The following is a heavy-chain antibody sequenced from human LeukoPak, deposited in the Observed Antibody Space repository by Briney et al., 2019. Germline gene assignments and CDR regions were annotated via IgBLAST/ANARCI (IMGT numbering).Heavy chain of an antibody. V-gene: IGHV1-69*05. J-gene: IGHJ6*03. Sequence: ASVKVSCKASVGTFSSYAISWVRQAPGQGREWRGGIVPIFGTANYAQKFQGRVTITTDESTSTAYMELSSLRSEDTAVYYCARTIQVGAIPYYMDVWGKGTTVTVSS. CDR1: VGTFSSYA. D-gene: IGHD1-26*01. CDR2: IVPIFGTA. CDR3: ARTIQVGAIPYYMDV.